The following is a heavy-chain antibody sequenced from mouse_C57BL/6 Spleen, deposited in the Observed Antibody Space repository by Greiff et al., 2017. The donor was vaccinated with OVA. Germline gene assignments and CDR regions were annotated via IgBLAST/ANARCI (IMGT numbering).Heavy chain of an antibody. CDR3: ARTSLYYDGSSDAMDY. CDR2: IYIGNGYT. V-gene: IGHV1-58*01. J-gene: IGHJ4*01. Sequence: VQLQQSGAELVRPGSSVKMSCKTSGYTFTSYGINWVKQRPGQGLEWIGYIYIGNGYTEYNEKFKGKATLTSDTSSSPAYMQLSSLTSEDSAIYFCARTSLYYDGSSDAMDYWGQGTSVTVSS. CDR1: GYTFTSYG. D-gene: IGHD1-1*01.